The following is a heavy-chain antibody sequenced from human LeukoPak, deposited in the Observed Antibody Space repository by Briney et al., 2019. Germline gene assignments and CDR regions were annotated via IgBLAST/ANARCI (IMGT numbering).Heavy chain of an antibody. Sequence: ETLSLTCTFSGGSISSYYWSWIRQPPGKGLEWIGYIYYTGSTNYNPSLRSRVTISVDTSKNQFSLELSSVTAADTAVYYCARVGFGNTPHPIDYWGQGALVTVSS. V-gene: IGHV4-59*01. CDR1: GGSISSYY. D-gene: IGHD4-23*01. CDR2: IYYTGST. CDR3: ARVGFGNTPHPIDY. J-gene: IGHJ4*02.